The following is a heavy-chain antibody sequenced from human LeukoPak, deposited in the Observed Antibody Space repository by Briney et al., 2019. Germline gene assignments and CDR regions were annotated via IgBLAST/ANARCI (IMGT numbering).Heavy chain of an antibody. V-gene: IGHV4-4*07. CDR2: IYTSGST. Sequence: PSETLSLTCTVSGGSISSYYWSWIRQPAGKGLEWIGRIYTSGSTSYNPSLKSRVTISVDPSKNQFSLKLTSVTTADTAVYYCARPVTARGGSGWPQHIDYWGQGTLVSVSS. D-gene: IGHD6-19*01. CDR1: GGSISSYY. J-gene: IGHJ4*02. CDR3: ARPVTARGGSGWPQHIDY.